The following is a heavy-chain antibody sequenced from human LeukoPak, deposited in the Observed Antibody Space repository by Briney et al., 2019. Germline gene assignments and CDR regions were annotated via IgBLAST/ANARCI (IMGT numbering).Heavy chain of an antibody. Sequence: SQTLSLTCALSGGSITSGGYSWSWIRQPPGKGLEWIGYIYHSGSTYYNPSLKSRVTISVDRSKNQFSLQLSSVTAADTAVYYCARAIAATEGFGRFDTWGQGTLVTVSS. CDR3: ARAIAATEGFGRFDT. CDR2: IYHSGST. D-gene: IGHD2-15*01. V-gene: IGHV4-30-2*01. CDR1: GGSITSGGYS. J-gene: IGHJ5*02.